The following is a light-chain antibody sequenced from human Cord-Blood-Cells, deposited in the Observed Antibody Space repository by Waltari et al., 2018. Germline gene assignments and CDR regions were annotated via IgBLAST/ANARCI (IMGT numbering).Light chain of an antibody. CDR2: EGI. J-gene: IGLJ3*02. Sequence: QSALPKPAAVSGSPGQAITISCTGTSSDVGSYNLVSWYQQHPGKAPKLMIYEGINRPSGVSNRFFGSKSGNTASLTISGLQAEDEADYYCCSYAGSSTWVFGGGTKLTVL. CDR1: SSDVGSYNL. CDR3: CSYAGSSTWV. V-gene: IGLV2-23*01.